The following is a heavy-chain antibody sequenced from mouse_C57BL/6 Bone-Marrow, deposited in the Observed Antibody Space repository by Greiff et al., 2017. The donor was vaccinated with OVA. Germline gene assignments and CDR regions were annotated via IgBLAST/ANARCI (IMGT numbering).Heavy chain of an antibody. CDR3: ARDRGWFAY. Sequence: EVKLMESGGGLVKPGGSLKLSCAASGFPFSSYAMSWVRQTPEKRLEWVATISDGGSYTYYPDNVKGRFTISRDNAKNNLYLQMSHLKSEDTAMYYCARDRGWFAYWGQGTLVTVSA. CDR1: GFPFSSYA. J-gene: IGHJ3*01. D-gene: IGHD3-3*01. V-gene: IGHV5-4*01. CDR2: ISDGGSYT.